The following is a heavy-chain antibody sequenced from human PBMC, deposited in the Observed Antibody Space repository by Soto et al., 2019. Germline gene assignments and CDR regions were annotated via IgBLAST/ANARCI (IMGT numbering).Heavy chain of an antibody. CDR2: IKQDGSEK. CDR1: GFTFSSYW. J-gene: IGHJ4*02. CDR3: ARDGVKNIVVVVAAMDY. V-gene: IGHV3-7*01. Sequence: GGSLRLSCAASGFTFSSYWMSWVRQAPGKGLEWVANIKQDGSEKYYVDSVKGRFTISRDNAKNSLYLQMNSLRAEDTAVYYCARDGVKNIVVVVAAMDYWGQGTLVTVSS. D-gene: IGHD2-15*01.